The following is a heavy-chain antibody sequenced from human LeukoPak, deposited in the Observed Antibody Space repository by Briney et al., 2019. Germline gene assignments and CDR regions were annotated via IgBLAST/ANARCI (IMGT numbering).Heavy chain of an antibody. Sequence: GESLRISCKGSGYSFTSYWISWVRQMPGKGLEWMGRIDPSDSYTNYSPSFQGHVTISADKSISTAYLQWSSLKASDTAMYYCARLHCSGGTCYPADAFDIWGQETMVTVSS. CDR1: GYSFTSYW. CDR3: ARLHCSGGTCYPADAFDI. V-gene: IGHV5-10-1*01. CDR2: IDPSDSYT. D-gene: IGHD2-15*01. J-gene: IGHJ3*02.